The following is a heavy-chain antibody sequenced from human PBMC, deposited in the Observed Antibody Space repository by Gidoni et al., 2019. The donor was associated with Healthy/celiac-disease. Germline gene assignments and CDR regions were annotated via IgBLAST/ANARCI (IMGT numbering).Heavy chain of an antibody. J-gene: IGHJ4*02. CDR2: INPNSGGT. CDR3: ARRGHIVVVTAEGDFDY. Sequence: QVQLVQSGAEVKKPGASVKVSCKASGYTFTGYYMHWVRQAPGQGLEWMGWINPNSGGTNYAQKFQGRVTMTRDTSISTAYMELSRLRSDDTAVYYCARRGHIVVVTAEGDFDYWGQGTLVTVSS. V-gene: IGHV1-2*02. CDR1: GYTFTGYY. D-gene: IGHD2-21*02.